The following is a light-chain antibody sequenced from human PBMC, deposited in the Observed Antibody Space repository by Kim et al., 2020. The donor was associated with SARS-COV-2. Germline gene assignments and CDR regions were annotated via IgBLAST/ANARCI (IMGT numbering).Light chain of an antibody. Sequence: EIVMTQSPAPVSGPPGERATLSCRTSQSVSNNVAWYQQKPGQPPRLLIYDVSTRATDIPARFSGSGSGTDFSLTISSLQSEDFAVYYCQHYSNWPRTFGQGTKVEIK. CDR1: QSVSNN. CDR2: DVS. V-gene: IGKV3-15*01. CDR3: QHYSNWPRT. J-gene: IGKJ1*01.